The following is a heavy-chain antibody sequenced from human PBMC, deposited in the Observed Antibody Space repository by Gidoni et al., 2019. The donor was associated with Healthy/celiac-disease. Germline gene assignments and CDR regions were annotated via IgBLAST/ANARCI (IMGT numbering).Heavy chain of an antibody. CDR3: AKDENPLLCGCSGGSCSYFDY. V-gene: IGHV3-9*01. D-gene: IGHD2-15*01. CDR2: ISWNSGSI. Sequence: EVQLVEPGGCLVQPGRSLRLSCAASGFTFDDYAMQWVRQAPGKGLEWVSGISWNSGSIGYADSVKGRFTISRDNAKTSLYLQMNSLRAEDTALYYCAKDENPLLCGCSGGSCSYFDYWGQGTLVTVSA. CDR1: GFTFDDYA. J-gene: IGHJ4*02.